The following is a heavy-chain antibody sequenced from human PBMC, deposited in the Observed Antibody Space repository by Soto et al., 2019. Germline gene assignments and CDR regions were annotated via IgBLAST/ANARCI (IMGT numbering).Heavy chain of an antibody. D-gene: IGHD3-3*01. J-gene: IGHJ4*02. Sequence: EVQLLESGGGLVQPGGSLRLSCAASGFTFSSYAMSWVRQAPGKGLEWVSAISGSGGSTYYADSVKGRFTISRDNSKNTRYLQKNSLRAEDTAVYYCEKQVPGTYYDFWSGYSQTDYWGQGTLVTVSS. CDR2: ISGSGGST. CDR3: EKQVPGTYYDFWSGYSQTDY. V-gene: IGHV3-23*01. CDR1: GFTFSSYA.